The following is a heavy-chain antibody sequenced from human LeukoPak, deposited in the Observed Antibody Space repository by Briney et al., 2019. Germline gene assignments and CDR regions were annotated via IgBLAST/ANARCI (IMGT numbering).Heavy chain of an antibody. CDR2: IYYSGST. D-gene: IGHD5-12*01. CDR1: GGSISSSSYY. Sequence: SETLSLTCTVSGGSISSSSYYWGWIRQPPGKGLVWIGSIYYSGSTYYNPSLKSRVTISVDTSKNQYSLKLSSVTAADTAVYYCASRIVATTYYFDYWGQGTLVTVSS. CDR3: ASRIVATTYYFDY. V-gene: IGHV4-39*01. J-gene: IGHJ4*02.